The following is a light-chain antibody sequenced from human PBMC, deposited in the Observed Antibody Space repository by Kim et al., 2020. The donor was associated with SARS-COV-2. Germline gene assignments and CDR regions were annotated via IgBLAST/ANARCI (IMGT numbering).Light chain of an antibody. CDR3: LQYNDWPPYT. CDR1: ESVGFY. CDR2: YAS. V-gene: IGKV3-15*01. Sequence: VAMTQSPGTLSVSPGERATLSCRASESVGFYLAWYQQKPGQAPRLLIYYASTRATGIPARFSGSGSRTDFTLTIDSLQSEDFAVYYCLQYNDWPPYTFGQGTKLEI. J-gene: IGKJ2*01.